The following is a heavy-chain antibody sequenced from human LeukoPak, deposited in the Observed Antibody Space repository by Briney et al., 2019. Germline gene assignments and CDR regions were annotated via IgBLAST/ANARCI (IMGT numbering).Heavy chain of an antibody. J-gene: IGHJ4*02. CDR3: AASITMFDY. CDR2: IKEDGSVK. D-gene: IGHD3-10*01. V-gene: IGHV3-7*02. CDR1: GFTFSRYW. Sequence: GGSLRLSCAAPGFTFSRYWMSWVRQAPGKGLEWVANIKEDGSVKYYVESVKGRFTISRDNAKNSLYLQMNSLRVEDTAVYYCAASITMFDYWGQGTLVTVSS.